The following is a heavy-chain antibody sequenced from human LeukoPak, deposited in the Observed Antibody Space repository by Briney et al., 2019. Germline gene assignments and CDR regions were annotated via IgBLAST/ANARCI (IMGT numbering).Heavy chain of an antibody. CDR3: ARNLAATPNCWFDP. J-gene: IGHJ5*02. Sequence: GGSLRLSCAASGFTLSSNYMSWVRQAPGKGLEWVSVIYSGGSTYYADSVKGRFTISRDNSKNTLYLQMNGLRAEDTAVYYCARNLAATPNCWFDPWGQGTLVTVSS. CDR2: IYSGGST. CDR1: GFTLSSNY. D-gene: IGHD2-15*01. V-gene: IGHV3-53*01.